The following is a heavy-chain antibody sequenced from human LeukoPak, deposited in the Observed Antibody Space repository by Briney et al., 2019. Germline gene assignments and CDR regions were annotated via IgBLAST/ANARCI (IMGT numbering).Heavy chain of an antibody. CDR3: ARDIHYYDSSDSDSEI. D-gene: IGHD3-22*01. J-gene: IGHJ3*02. CDR2: IKQDGSEK. V-gene: IGHV3-7*01. Sequence: GGSLRLSCAASGFTFSSYWMSWVRQAPGKGLEWVANIKQDGSEKYYVDSVKGRFTISRDNAKNSLYLQMNSLRAEDTAVYYCARDIHYYDSSDSDSEIWGQGTMVTVSS. CDR1: GFTFSSYW.